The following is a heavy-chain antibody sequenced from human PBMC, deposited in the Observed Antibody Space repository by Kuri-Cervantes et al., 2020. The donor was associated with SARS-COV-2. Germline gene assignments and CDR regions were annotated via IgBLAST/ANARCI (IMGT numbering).Heavy chain of an antibody. CDR2: ISYDGSNK. V-gene: IGHV3-30*04. J-gene: IGHJ4*02. Sequence: GESLKISCAASGFTFSSYAMHWVRQAPGKGLEWVAVISYDGSNKYYADSVKGRFTIYRDNSKNTLYLQMNSLRAEDTAVYYCARIYSRGYSYGNVDYWGQGTLVTVSS. D-gene: IGHD5-18*01. CDR3: ARIYSRGYSYGNVDY. CDR1: GFTFSSYA.